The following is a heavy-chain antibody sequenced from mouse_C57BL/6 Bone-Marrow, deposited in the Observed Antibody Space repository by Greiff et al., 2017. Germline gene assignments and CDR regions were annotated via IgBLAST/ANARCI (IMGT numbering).Heavy chain of an antibody. Sequence: QVQLQQPGAELVMPGASVKLSCKASGYTFTSYWMHWVKQRPGQGLEWIGEIDPSDSYTNYNQKFKGKSTLTVDKSSSTAYMQLSSLTSEDSAVYYCARDCGSRGWYFDVWGTGTTVTVSS. CDR2: IDPSDSYT. CDR1: GYTFTSYW. CDR3: ARDCGSRGWYFDV. J-gene: IGHJ1*03. D-gene: IGHD1-1*01. V-gene: IGHV1-69*01.